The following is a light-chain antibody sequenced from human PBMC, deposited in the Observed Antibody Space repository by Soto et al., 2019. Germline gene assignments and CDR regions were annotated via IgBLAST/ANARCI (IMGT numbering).Light chain of an antibody. Sequence: QSAQTQPASVSGSPGQSITISCTGTSSDVGGYNYVSRYQQHPGKAPKLMIYDVSNRSSGVSNRFSGSKSGNTASLTISGLQAEDEADYYCSSYTSSSTLLYVFGTGTKLTVL. V-gene: IGLV2-14*01. CDR2: DVS. J-gene: IGLJ1*01. CDR1: SSDVGGYNY. CDR3: SSYTSSSTLLYV.